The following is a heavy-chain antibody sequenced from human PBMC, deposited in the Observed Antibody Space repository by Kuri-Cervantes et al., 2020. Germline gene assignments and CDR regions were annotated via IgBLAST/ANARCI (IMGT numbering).Heavy chain of an antibody. CDR3: ARALPDGSGTY. Sequence: GESLKISCAASGFSFRNYWMSWVRQAPGKGLEWVSVIYSCGSTYYADSVKGRFTISRDNSKNTLYLQMNSLRAEDTAVYYCARALPDGSGTYWGQGTLVTVSS. D-gene: IGHD3-10*01. J-gene: IGHJ4*02. CDR2: IYSCGST. CDR1: GFSFRNYW. V-gene: IGHV3-66*01.